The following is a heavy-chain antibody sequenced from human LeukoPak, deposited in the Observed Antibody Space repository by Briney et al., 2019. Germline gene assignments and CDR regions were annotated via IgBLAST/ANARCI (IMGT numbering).Heavy chain of an antibody. V-gene: IGHV3-74*01. CDR3: ARGPGSSGGAYVGDY. Sequence: GGSLRLSCAASGFTFNTYWMHWVRQAPGKGLVWVSHINPDGSQTNYADSVTGRFTISRDNAKNTLYLQMNSLRAKDTAVYYCARGPGSSGGAYVGDYWGHGTLVTVSS. D-gene: IGHD3-22*01. CDR2: INPDGSQT. CDR1: GFTFNTYW. J-gene: IGHJ4*01.